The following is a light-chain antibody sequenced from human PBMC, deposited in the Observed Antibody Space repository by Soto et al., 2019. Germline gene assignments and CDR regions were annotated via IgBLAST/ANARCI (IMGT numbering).Light chain of an antibody. J-gene: IGKJ1*01. CDR2: AAS. Sequence: DIPXPNSPSSRSASVGARVPITCRASQTSATYITWYQQKPGKPPNLLIYAASTLQSGVPSRFNGSGSGTDFTLTITALQSEDSATYYCHQNFNYPRTFGQGTKVDIK. V-gene: IGKV1-39*01. CDR1: QTSATY. CDR3: HQNFNYPRT.